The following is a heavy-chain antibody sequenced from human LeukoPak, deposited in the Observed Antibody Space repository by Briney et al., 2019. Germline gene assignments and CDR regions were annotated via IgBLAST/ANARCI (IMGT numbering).Heavy chain of an antibody. Sequence: PGGSLRLSCAASGFMFSNYVIHWVRHAPGKGPELVAYVRNDGSTRWYADSVKGRFTVSRDNSRNTLYLQMDSLRVEDTALYYCEKDVNSDYPRAHAFHVWGQGTMVTVSS. D-gene: IGHD4-11*01. CDR3: EKDVNSDYPRAHAFHV. J-gene: IGHJ3*01. CDR1: GFMFSNYV. CDR2: VRNDGSTR. V-gene: IGHV3-30*02.